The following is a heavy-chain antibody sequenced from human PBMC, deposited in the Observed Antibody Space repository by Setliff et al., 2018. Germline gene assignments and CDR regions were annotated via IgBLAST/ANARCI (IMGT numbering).Heavy chain of an antibody. Sequence: SETLSLTCTVSGGSLSGASIVTWIRKPPGKGLEFIGYVFYSGATKYDPSLKSRVTMSVDTSKNQFSLKLRSVTAADTAMYYCAKGGTYRYFDYWGQGTLVTVSS. CDR1: GGSLSGAS. CDR2: VFYSGAT. J-gene: IGHJ4*02. CDR3: AKGGTYRYFDY. V-gene: IGHV4-61*08.